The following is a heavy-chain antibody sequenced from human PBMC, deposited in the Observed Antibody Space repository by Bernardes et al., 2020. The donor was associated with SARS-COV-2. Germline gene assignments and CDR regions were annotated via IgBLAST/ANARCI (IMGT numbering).Heavy chain of an antibody. CDR2: IYNSGTT. D-gene: IGHD4-17*01. CDR1: GDSLTSGRYY. J-gene: IGHJ4*02. CDR3: ARESGHGHYGDYGRLAY. V-gene: IGHV4-31*03. Sequence: SETLSLTCTVSGDSLTSGRYYWSWIRHLPGKGLEWIGYIYNSGTTYYNPSLKSRVLISEDTSKNQFSLTLNSVTAADSAVYYCARESGHGHYGDYGRLAYWGQGALVTVSS.